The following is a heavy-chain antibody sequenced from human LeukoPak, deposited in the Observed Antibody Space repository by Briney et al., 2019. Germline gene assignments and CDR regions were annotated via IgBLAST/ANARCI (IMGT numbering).Heavy chain of an antibody. CDR2: INGDGSNS. V-gene: IGHV3-74*01. D-gene: IGHD3-16*01. J-gene: IGHJ4*02. CDR3: ARTSPTSHFDF. Sequence: GGSLRLSCVASGFTCTTYWMHWVRQAPGEGLVWVSRINGDGSNSNYADSVKGRFTISRDNARNTLYLQMNGLRAEDTALYYCARTSPTSHFDFWGQGTLVTVSS. CDR1: GFTCTTYW.